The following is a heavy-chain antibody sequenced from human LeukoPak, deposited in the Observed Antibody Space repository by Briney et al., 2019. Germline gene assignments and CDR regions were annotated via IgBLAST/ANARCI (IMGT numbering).Heavy chain of an antibody. CDR1: GGSISSSSYY. CDR2: ISYSGSS. Sequence: SETLSLTCTVSGGSISSSSYYWGWIRQPPGKGLEWIGSISYSGSSYYNPSLKSRVTISVDTSKNQFSLKLSSVTAADTAVYYCAKTLRCGANYYWGQGTLVTVSS. D-gene: IGHD4-17*01. CDR3: AKTLRCGANYY. V-gene: IGHV4-39*07. J-gene: IGHJ4*02.